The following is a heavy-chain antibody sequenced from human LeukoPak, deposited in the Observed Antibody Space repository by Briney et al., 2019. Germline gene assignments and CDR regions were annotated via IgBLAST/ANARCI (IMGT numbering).Heavy chain of an antibody. CDR3: ARERGIFGVVIPFDY. Sequence: GGSLRLSCAASGFTFSSYGMHWDRQAPGKGLEWVAVIWYDGSNKYYADSVKGRFTISRDNSKNTLYLQMNSLRAEDTAVYYCARERGIFGVVIPFDYWGQGTLVTVSS. J-gene: IGHJ4*02. V-gene: IGHV3-33*01. CDR2: IWYDGSNK. D-gene: IGHD3-3*01. CDR1: GFTFSSYG.